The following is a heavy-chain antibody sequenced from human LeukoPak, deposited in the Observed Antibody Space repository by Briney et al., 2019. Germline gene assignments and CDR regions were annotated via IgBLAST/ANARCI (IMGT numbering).Heavy chain of an antibody. J-gene: IGHJ4*02. V-gene: IGHV3-53*01. D-gene: IGHD3-22*01. CDR1: GFTVSSNY. CDR2: IYSGGST. Sequence: GGSLRLSCAASGFTVSSNYMSWVRQAPGKGLEWVSVIYSGGSTYYADSVKGRFTISRDNSKNTLDLQMNSLRAEDTAVYYCAKGHDSSGYYMVYWGQGTLVTVSS. CDR3: AKGHDSSGYYMVY.